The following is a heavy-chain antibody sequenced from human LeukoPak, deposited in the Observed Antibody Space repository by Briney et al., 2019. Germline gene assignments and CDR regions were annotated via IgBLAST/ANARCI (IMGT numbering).Heavy chain of an antibody. V-gene: IGHV3-30*04. CDR2: ISYDGSNK. Sequence: SLRLSCAASGFSFSSYAMHWVRQAPGQGLEWVAVISYDGSNKYYADSVKGRFTISRDNSKNTLYLQMNSRRAEDTAVYYCSWAGAFDIWGQGTMVTVSS. D-gene: IGHD3-10*01. J-gene: IGHJ3*02. CDR3: SWAGAFDI. CDR1: GFSFSSYA.